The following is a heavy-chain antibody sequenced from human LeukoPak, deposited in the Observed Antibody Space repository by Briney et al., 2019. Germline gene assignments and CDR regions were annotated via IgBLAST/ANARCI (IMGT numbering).Heavy chain of an antibody. D-gene: IGHD1-26*01. CDR2: MSGAGDIA. CDR1: GFAFSRSS. Sequence: GGSLRLSCAASGFAFSRSSLSWVRQAPGQGLEWVSSMSGAGDIAHYAEPVRGRFTISRDNSRNILYLQMNSLRADDTAIYYCAKLKSALIVVGAWGQGTLVAVSP. CDR3: AKLKSALIVVGA. V-gene: IGHV3-23*01. J-gene: IGHJ5*02.